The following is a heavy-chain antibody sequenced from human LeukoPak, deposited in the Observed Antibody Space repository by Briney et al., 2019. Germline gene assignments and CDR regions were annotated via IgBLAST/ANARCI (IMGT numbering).Heavy chain of an antibody. CDR2: INPNSGGT. CDR3: ARVGVAVVVPAAIDY. CDR1: GYTFTSYY. V-gene: IGHV1-2*02. J-gene: IGHJ4*02. Sequence: ASVKVSCKASGYTFTSYYMHWVRQAPGQGLEWMGWINPNSGGTNYAQKFQGRVTMTRDTSISTAYMELSRLRSDDTAVYYCARVGVAVVVPAAIDYWGQGTLVTVSS. D-gene: IGHD2-2*01.